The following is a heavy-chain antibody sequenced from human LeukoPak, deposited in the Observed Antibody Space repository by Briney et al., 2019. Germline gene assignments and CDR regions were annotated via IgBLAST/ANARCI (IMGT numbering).Heavy chain of an antibody. V-gene: IGHV3-7*01. Sequence: GGSLRLSCAASGFTFSSYWMSWVRQAPGKGLEWVANIKQDGSEKYYVDSVKGRFTISRDNAKNSLYLQMNSLRAEDTAVYYCARVIYCSGGSCYSINNWFDPWGQGTLVTVSS. CDR1: GFTFSSYW. D-gene: IGHD2-15*01. J-gene: IGHJ5*02. CDR2: IKQDGSEK. CDR3: ARVIYCSGGSCYSINNWFDP.